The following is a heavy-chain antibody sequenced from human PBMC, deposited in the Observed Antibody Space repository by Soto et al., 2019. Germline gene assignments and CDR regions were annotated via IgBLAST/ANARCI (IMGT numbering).Heavy chain of an antibody. V-gene: IGHV4-31*03. D-gene: IGHD6-19*01. CDR2: FYSSGSI. J-gene: IGHJ5*02. CDR1: GYFIGAGGYY. Sequence: QIELPESGPGLVKPSQTLSLTCFVSGYFIGAGGYYWSWIRHHPGKGLEWIGSFYSSGSIIYNPSLRSRVSITGDMSTNQFSMSLTSVTAADTARYYCARMYSSGSGWFHPWGQGTLVTVSS. CDR3: ARMYSSGSGWFHP.